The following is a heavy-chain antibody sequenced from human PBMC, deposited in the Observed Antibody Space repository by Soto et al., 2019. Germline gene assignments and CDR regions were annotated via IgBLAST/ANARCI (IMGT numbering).Heavy chain of an antibody. CDR1: GFSLSTTGVG. J-gene: IGHJ4*02. Sequence: QITLKESGPTLVKSTQTLTLTCTFSGFSLSTTGVGVGWIRQPPGKALEWLALIYWDDDKRYSPSLKSRLTINXDPSKTQGVLTMTNMDPVDTATYYCAHRKGSGIEYWGQGTLVTVSA. CDR2: IYWDDDK. D-gene: IGHD3-10*01. CDR3: AHRKGSGIEY. V-gene: IGHV2-5*02.